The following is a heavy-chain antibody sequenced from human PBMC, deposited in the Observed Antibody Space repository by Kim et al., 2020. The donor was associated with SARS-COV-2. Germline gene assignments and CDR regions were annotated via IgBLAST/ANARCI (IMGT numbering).Heavy chain of an antibody. Sequence: GGSLRLSCTASGFTFGDYAMSWFRQAPGKGLEWVGFIRSKAYGGTTEYAASVKGRFTISRDDSKSIAYLQMNSLKTEDTAVYYCTRASLGGSPDAFDIWGQGTMVTVSS. CDR3: TRASLGGSPDAFDI. D-gene: IGHD5-12*01. CDR1: GFTFGDYA. J-gene: IGHJ3*02. V-gene: IGHV3-49*03. CDR2: IRSKAYGGTT.